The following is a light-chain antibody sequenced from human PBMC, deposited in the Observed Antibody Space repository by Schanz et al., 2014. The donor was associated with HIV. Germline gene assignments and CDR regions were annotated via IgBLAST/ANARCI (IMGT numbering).Light chain of an antibody. CDR1: QSVRSSY. J-gene: IGKJ1*01. CDR2: GAS. CDR3: QQYGSPPWT. V-gene: IGKV3-20*01. Sequence: EIVLTQSPGTLSLSPGERATLSCRASQSVRSSYLAWYQQKPGQAPRLLIFGASKRATGIPDRFSGSESGTDFTLTINRMEPEDYAVYYCQQYGSPPWTFGQGTKVEVK.